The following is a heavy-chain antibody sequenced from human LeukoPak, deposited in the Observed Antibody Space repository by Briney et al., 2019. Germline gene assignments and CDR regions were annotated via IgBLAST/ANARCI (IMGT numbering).Heavy chain of an antibody. CDR1: GYTFTDYY. D-gene: IGHD4-17*01. V-gene: IGHV1-69-2*01. J-gene: IGHJ4*02. CDR3: ARNTVTNSY. CDR2: VDPEDGET. Sequence: ASVTISCKASGYTFTDYYMHWVQQAPGKGLEWMGRVDPEDGETIYAEKFQGRVTITADTSTDTAYMELSSLRSEDTAVYYCARNTVTNSYWGQGTLVTVSS.